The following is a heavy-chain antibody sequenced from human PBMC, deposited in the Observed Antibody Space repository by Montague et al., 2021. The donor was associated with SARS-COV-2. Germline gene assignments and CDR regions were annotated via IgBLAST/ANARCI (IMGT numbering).Heavy chain of an antibody. J-gene: IGHJ5*02. D-gene: IGHD1-26*01. CDR3: ARQGSGSFYNWFDP. Sequence: SETLSLTCTVSGGSISSSSYYWGWIRQPPGKGLEWIGRIYYSGSTYYSPSLKSRVTISVDTSKNQFSLKLSSVTAADTAVYYCARQGSGSFYNWFDPWGQGTLVTVSS. CDR1: GGSISSSSYY. CDR2: IYYSGST. V-gene: IGHV4-39*01.